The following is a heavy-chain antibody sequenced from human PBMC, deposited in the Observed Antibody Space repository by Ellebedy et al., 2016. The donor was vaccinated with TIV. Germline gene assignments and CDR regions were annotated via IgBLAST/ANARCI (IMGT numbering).Heavy chain of an antibody. D-gene: IGHD3-22*01. J-gene: IGHJ4*02. Sequence: GGSLRLSCAGSGFTFFSYAMSWVRQAPGKGLEWVATISGSGDKTYSADSVKGRFTISSDDSKNMLYLQMNSLRADDTAVYYCAKDSARSYFDPLDSWGQGTLVTVSS. CDR1: GFTFFSYA. CDR3: AKDSARSYFDPLDS. CDR2: ISGSGDKT. V-gene: IGHV3-23*01.